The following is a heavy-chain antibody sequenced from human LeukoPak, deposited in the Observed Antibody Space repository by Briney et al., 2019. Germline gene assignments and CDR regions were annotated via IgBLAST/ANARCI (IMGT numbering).Heavy chain of an antibody. J-gene: IGHJ4*02. CDR1: GYTFTSYA. CDR2: INAGNGNT. D-gene: IGHD6-19*01. Sequence: ASVKVSCKASGYTFTSYAMHWVRQAPGQRLEWMGWINAGNGNTKYSQKFQGRVTITRDTSASTAYMELSSLRSEDTAVYYCARGQGGGSSGWYSFGYWGQGTLVTVSS. CDR3: ARGQGGGSSGWYSFGY. V-gene: IGHV1-3*01.